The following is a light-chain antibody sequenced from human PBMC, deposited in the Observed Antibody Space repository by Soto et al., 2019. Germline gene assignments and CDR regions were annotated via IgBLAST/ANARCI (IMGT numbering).Light chain of an antibody. CDR1: HDISNY. CDR3: QQYNNLPPYT. CDR2: DAS. Sequence: DIQMTQSPSSMSASVGDRVTITCQASHDISNYLNWYQQKPGKAPKLLIYDASNLATGVPSRFSGSGSGTDFSFTISSLQPEDIATYYCQQYNNLPPYTFGQCTKLEIK. J-gene: IGKJ2*01. V-gene: IGKV1-33*01.